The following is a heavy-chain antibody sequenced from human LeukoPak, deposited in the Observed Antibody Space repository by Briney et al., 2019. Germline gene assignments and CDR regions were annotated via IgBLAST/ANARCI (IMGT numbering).Heavy chain of an antibody. D-gene: IGHD2-2*01. Sequence: GGSLRLSCAASGFAFSSYGMHWVRQAPGKGLEWVAFIRYDGSNKYYADSVKGRFTISRDNSKNTLYLQMNSLRAEDTAVYYCAKDLRYCSSTSCYFFDYWGQGTLVTVSS. CDR1: GFAFSSYG. J-gene: IGHJ4*02. V-gene: IGHV3-30*02. CDR3: AKDLRYCSSTSCYFFDY. CDR2: IRYDGSNK.